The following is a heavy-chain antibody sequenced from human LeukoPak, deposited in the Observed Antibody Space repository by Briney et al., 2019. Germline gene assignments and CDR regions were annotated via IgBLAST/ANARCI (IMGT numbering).Heavy chain of an antibody. Sequence: SETLSLTCAVYGGSFSDYYWSWIRQPPGKGLEWIGYIYYSGSTYYNPSLKSRVTISVDTSKKQFSLKLSSVTAADTAVYYCARGGSGYYPPTFDYWGQGTLVTVSS. D-gene: IGHD3-22*01. J-gene: IGHJ4*02. CDR1: GGSFSDYY. CDR3: ARGGSGYYPPTFDY. CDR2: IYYSGST. V-gene: IGHV4-34*09.